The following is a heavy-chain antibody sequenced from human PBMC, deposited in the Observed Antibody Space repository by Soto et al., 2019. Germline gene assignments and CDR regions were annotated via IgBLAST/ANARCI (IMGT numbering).Heavy chain of an antibody. J-gene: IGHJ4*02. CDR2: INADNGDS. CDR3: ARDTGSGLRVEPGIFEY. CDR1: GYAFTSYT. Sequence: QVQLVQSGAEVKKPGASVKVSCNPSGYAFTSYTMHWVRQAPGQGLEGMGWINADNGDSKYSQKFQGRVTITRDTSASIAYMELSSLRSEATAVYYCARDTGSGLRVEPGIFEYWGQGTLVTVSS. D-gene: IGHD1-26*01. V-gene: IGHV1-3*01.